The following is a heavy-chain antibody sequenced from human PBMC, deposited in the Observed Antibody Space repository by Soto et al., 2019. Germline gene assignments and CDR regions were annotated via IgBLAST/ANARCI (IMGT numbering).Heavy chain of an antibody. Sequence: PGGSLRLSCVASGFTFKGAWMNWVRQAPGKGLEWVGRVKSKVDGGTIDYAAPVKGRFTISRDDSKNTLYLQMNSLKTEDTAVYYCSYYDSSGYYKYYFDYWGQGTLVTVSS. CDR3: SYYDSSGYYKYYFDY. CDR1: GFTFKGAW. D-gene: IGHD3-22*01. CDR2: VKSKVDGGTI. J-gene: IGHJ4*02. V-gene: IGHV3-15*07.